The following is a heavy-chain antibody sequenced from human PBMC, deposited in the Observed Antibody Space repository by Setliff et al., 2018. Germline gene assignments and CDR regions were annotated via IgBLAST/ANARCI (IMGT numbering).Heavy chain of an antibody. J-gene: IGHJ6*03. Sequence: SETLSLTCTVSGGSISSGGYYWSWIRQHPGKGLEWIGYIYYSGSTYYNPSLRSRVTISVDTSKNQFSLKLSSVTAADTAVYYCARQVSHYDFWSGYYGYYYYYMDVWG. V-gene: IGHV4-31*03. D-gene: IGHD3-3*01. CDR1: GGSISSGGYY. CDR2: IYYSGST. CDR3: ARQVSHYDFWSGYYGYYYYYMDV.